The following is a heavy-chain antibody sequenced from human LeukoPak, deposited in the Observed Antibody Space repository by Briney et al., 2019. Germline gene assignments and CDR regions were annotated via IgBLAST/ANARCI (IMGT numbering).Heavy chain of an antibody. D-gene: IGHD3-3*01. Sequence: ASVKVSCKASGYTFTSYYMHWVRQAPGQGLGWMGIINPSGGSTSYAQKFQGRVTMTRDMSTSTVYMELSSLRSEDTAVYYCARDLVWSGYYMGAFDIWGQGTMVTISS. CDR1: GYTFTSYY. CDR2: INPSGGST. CDR3: ARDLVWSGYYMGAFDI. V-gene: IGHV1-46*01. J-gene: IGHJ3*02.